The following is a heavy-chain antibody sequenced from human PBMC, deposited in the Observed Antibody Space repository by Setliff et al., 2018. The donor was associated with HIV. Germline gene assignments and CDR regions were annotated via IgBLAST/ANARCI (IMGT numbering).Heavy chain of an antibody. CDR2: ISPYNGNT. V-gene: IGHV1-18*01. J-gene: IGHJ5*02. D-gene: IGHD3-16*01. CDR1: GYSFTSYG. Sequence: ASVKVSSKASGYSFTSYGINWVRQAPGQGLEWMGWISPYNGNTDYAQNFQGRVTMTTDTSTSTVYMELRSLISDDTAVYYCARGVLITFGYQNWFDPWGQGTLVTVSS. CDR3: ARGVLITFGYQNWFDP.